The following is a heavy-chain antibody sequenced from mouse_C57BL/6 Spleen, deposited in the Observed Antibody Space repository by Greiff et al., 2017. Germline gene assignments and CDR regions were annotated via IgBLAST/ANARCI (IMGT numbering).Heavy chain of an antibody. J-gene: IGHJ4*01. CDR1: GYTFTDYY. CDR2: INPNNGGT. Sequence: EVQLQQSGPELVKPGASVKISCKASGYTFTDYYMNWVKQSHGKSLEWIGDINPNNGGTSYNQKFKGKATLTVDKSSSTAYMELRSLTSEDSAVYYCARFRVVDAMDYWGQGTSVTVSS. D-gene: IGHD1-1*01. V-gene: IGHV1-26*01. CDR3: ARFRVVDAMDY.